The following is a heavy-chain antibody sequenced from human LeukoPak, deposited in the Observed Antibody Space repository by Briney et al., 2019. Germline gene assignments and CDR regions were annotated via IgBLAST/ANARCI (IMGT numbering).Heavy chain of an antibody. V-gene: IGHV1-2*02. CDR1: GYTFTGYY. J-gene: IGHJ4*02. CDR2: INPNSGGT. D-gene: IGHD3-16*02. CDR3: ARDYGLRLGELSRFDY. Sequence: GASVKVSCKASGYTFTGYYMHWVRQAPGQGVEWMGWINPNSGGTNYAQKFQGRVTMTRDTSISTAYMELSRLRSDDTAVYYCARDYGLRLGELSRFDYWGQGTLVTVSS.